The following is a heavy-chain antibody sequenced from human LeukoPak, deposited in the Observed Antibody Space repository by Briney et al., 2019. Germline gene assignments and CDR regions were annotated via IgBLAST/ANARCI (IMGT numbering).Heavy chain of an antibody. D-gene: IGHD5-24*01. Sequence: GGSLRLSCTASGLTFTDAWMIWVRQAPGKGLEWVGRIKSRIDGGTTDFAAAVKGRFNISRDDSKNTMYLQMNSLNSDDTAVYYCSVEGNLNWFDPWGQGTLVTVSS. V-gene: IGHV3-15*01. CDR2: IKSRIDGGTT. J-gene: IGHJ5*02. CDR3: SVEGNLNWFDP. CDR1: GLTFTDAW.